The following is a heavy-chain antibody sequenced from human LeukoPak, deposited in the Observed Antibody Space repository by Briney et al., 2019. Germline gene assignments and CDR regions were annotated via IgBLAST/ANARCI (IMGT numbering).Heavy chain of an antibody. CDR1: GYTFTSYD. CDR3: ARGLNDFGVVRGY. Sequence: GASVKVSCKASGYTFTSYDINWVRQATGQGLEWMGWMNPNSGNTGYAHKFQGRVTMTRNTSISTAYMELSSLRSEDTAVYYCARGLNDFGVVRGYWGQGTLVTVSS. CDR2: MNPNSGNT. J-gene: IGHJ4*02. D-gene: IGHD3-3*01. V-gene: IGHV1-8*01.